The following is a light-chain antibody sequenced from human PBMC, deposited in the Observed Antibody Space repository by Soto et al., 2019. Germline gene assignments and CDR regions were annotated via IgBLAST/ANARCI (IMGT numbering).Light chain of an antibody. CDR1: SSDVGAFNY. CDR2: EVG. V-gene: IGLV2-14*01. CDR3: CSYASGSSYV. Sequence: QSALTEPASVSGSPGQSITISCTGTSSDVGAFNYVSWYLQYPGKAPKLMIYEVGNRPSGVSNRFSGSKSGNTASLTISGLQAEDEADYYCCSYASGSSYVFGTGAKVTVL. J-gene: IGLJ1*01.